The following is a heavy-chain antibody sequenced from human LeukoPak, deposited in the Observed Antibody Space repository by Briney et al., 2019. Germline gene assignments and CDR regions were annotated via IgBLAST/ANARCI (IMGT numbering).Heavy chain of an antibody. CDR3: ARGNYVPSSADY. Sequence: ASVKVSCKASGYTFIAYYMHWIRQAPGQGFQWMGWINPNSGGTHYAQKFRGRVTMTRDTSISTVYMELSRVRSDDTAVYYCARGNYVPSSADYWGQGTLVTVPS. J-gene: IGHJ4*02. D-gene: IGHD3-16*01. V-gene: IGHV1-2*02. CDR2: INPNSGGT. CDR1: GYTFIAYY.